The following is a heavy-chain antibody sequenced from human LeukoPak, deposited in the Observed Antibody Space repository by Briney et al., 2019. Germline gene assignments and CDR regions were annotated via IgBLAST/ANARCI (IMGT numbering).Heavy chain of an antibody. Sequence: ASVKVSCKASGYPFSSYAFSWVRQAPGQGLEWMGWISTYNGNTNYAQKLQGRVTMTTDTSTSSAYMELRSLRSDDTAVYYCARGPYYDILTGFYYYYMDVWGKGTTVTISS. CDR2: ISTYNGNT. V-gene: IGHV1-18*01. D-gene: IGHD3-9*01. CDR1: GYPFSSYA. CDR3: ARGPYYDILTGFYYYYMDV. J-gene: IGHJ6*03.